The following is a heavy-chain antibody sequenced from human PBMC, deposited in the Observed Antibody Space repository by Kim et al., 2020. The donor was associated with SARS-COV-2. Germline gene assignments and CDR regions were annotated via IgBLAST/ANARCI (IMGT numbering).Heavy chain of an antibody. CDR3: APTPNSSGYYYVNY. Sequence: GGSLRLSCAASGFTFSSYAMSWVRQAPGKGLEWVSAISGSGGSTYYTDSVKGRFTISRDNSKNTLYLQMNSLRAEDTAVYYCAPTPNSSGYYYVNYWGQGTLVTVSS. CDR1: GFTFSSYA. D-gene: IGHD3-22*01. J-gene: IGHJ4*02. CDR2: ISGSGGST. V-gene: IGHV3-23*01.